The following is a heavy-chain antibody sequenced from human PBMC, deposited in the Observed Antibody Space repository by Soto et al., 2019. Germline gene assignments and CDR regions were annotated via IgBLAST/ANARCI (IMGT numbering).Heavy chain of an antibody. J-gene: IGHJ6*02. CDR2: IYYSGST. D-gene: IGHD2-21*01. V-gene: IGHV4-31*03. CDR3: AASCVGCGGFNYYGMDV. CDR1: GGSISSGGYY. Sequence: QVQLQESGPGLVKPSQTLSLTCTVSGGSISSGGYYWSWIRQHPGKGLEWIGYIYYSGSTYYNPSLTRRVTISVDTSKNQFSLKRSSVTAADTAVYYCAASCVGCGGFNYYGMDVWGQGTTVTVSS.